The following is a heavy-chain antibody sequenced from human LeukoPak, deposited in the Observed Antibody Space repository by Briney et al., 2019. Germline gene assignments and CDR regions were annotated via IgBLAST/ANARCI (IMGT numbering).Heavy chain of an antibody. J-gene: IGHJ4*02. D-gene: IGHD6-19*01. CDR1: GYTFTSYA. V-gene: IGHV1-3*01. Sequence: GASVKVSCKASGYTFTSYAMHWVRQAPGQRLEWMGWINAGNGNTKYSQKFQGRVTITRDTSASTAYMELSSLRSEDTAVYYRARWAVAVAGFDYWGQGTLVAVSS. CDR2: INAGNGNT. CDR3: ARWAVAVAGFDY.